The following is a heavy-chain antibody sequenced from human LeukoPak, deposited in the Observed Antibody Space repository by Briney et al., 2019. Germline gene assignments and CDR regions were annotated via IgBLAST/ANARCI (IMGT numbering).Heavy chain of an antibody. J-gene: IGHJ4*02. V-gene: IGHV1-2*02. CDR1: RFTFTGYF. CDR2: ISPDSEFT. D-gene: IGHD4-23*01. Sequence: ASVKVSCKASRFTFTGYFIHWVRPAPGQGREWMGYISPDSEFTSSPQKFQGRVTMTRDTSMSTAYMELSSLTSDDTAMYYCVREGNEVLTKNFDHWGQGALVTVSS. CDR3: VREGNEVLTKNFDH.